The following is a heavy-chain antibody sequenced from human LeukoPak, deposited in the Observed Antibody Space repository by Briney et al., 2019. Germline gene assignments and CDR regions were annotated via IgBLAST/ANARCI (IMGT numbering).Heavy chain of an antibody. V-gene: IGHV4-34*01. Sequence: PSETLSLTCAVYGGSFSGYYWSWTRQPPGKGLEWIGEINHSGSTNYNPSLKSRVTISVDTSKNQFSLKLSSVTAADTAVYYCARRINVLLWFGELLYANWFDPWGQGTLVTVFS. J-gene: IGHJ5*02. CDR2: INHSGST. CDR1: GGSFSGYY. D-gene: IGHD3-10*01. CDR3: ARRINVLLWFGELLYANWFDP.